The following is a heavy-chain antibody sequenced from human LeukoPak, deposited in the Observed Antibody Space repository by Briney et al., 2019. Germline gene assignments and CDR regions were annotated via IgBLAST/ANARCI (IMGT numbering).Heavy chain of an antibody. CDR3: ARRQGDGFDI. V-gene: IGHV3-33*01. CDR2: IRYDESNK. Sequence: GGSLRLSCAASGFSFSIYGMHWVRQAPGKGLEWVALIRYDESNKFYAESVKGRYTISRDNSKNTLYLQMNSLRVEDTAVYYCARRQGDGFDIWGQGTMVTVSS. CDR1: GFSFSIYG. J-gene: IGHJ3*02.